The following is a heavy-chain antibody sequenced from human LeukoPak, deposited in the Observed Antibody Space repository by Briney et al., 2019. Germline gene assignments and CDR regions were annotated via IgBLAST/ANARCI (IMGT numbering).Heavy chain of an antibody. CDR2: IIPIFGTA. Sequence: GASVKVSCKASGGTFSSYAISWVRQAPGQGLEWMGGIIPIFGTANYAQKFQGRVTITTDESTSTAYMELSSLRSEDTAVYYCARVEQQELPFDPWGQGTLVTVSS. CDR1: GGTFSSYA. CDR3: ARVEQQELPFDP. D-gene: IGHD6-13*01. J-gene: IGHJ5*02. V-gene: IGHV1-69*05.